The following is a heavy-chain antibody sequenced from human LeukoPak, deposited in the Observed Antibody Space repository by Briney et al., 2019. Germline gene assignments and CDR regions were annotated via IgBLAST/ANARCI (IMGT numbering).Heavy chain of an antibody. CDR3: AREPQGGIQLWLCDY. D-gene: IGHD5-18*01. CDR2: INPSGGST. Sequence: GASVKVSCKASGYTFTSYYMHWVRQAPGQGLEWLGIINPSGGSTSYAQKFQGRVTMTRDTSTSTVYMELSSLRSEDTAVYYCAREPQGGIQLWLCDYWGQGALVTVSS. CDR1: GYTFTSYY. V-gene: IGHV1-46*01. J-gene: IGHJ4*02.